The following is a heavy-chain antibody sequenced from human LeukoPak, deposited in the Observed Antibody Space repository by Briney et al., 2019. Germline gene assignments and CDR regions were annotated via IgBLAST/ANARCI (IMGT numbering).Heavy chain of an antibody. V-gene: IGHV4-59*04. Sequence: PSETLSLTCTVSGGSISSYYWSWIRQPPGKGLEWIGSIYHSGSIYYNPSLKSRVTISVDTSKNQFSLKLSSVTAADTAVYYCARLDGEGAFDIWGQGTMVTVSS. J-gene: IGHJ3*02. D-gene: IGHD7-27*01. CDR3: ARLDGEGAFDI. CDR1: GGSISSYY. CDR2: IYHSGSI.